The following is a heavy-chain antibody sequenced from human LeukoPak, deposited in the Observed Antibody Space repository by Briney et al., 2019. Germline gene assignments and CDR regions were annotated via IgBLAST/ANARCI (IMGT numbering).Heavy chain of an antibody. J-gene: IGHJ6*03. CDR1: GGTFSSYA. CDR3: ARGSRIAAAGARDYYYMDV. D-gene: IGHD6-13*01. CDR2: IIPIFGTA. Sequence: GASVKVSCKASGGTFSSYAISWVRQAPGQGLEWMGGIIPIFGTANYAQKFQGRVTITADKSTSTAYMELSSPRSEDTAVYYCARGSRIAAAGARDYYYMDVWGKGTTVTVSS. V-gene: IGHV1-69*06.